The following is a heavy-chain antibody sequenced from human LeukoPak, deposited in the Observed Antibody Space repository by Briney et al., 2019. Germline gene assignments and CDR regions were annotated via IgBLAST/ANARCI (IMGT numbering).Heavy chain of an antibody. Sequence: PGGSLRLSCAASGFTFSSYVMNWVRQAPGKGLEWVSYISSSGSTIYYADSVKGRFTISRDNAKNSLYLQMNSLRAEDTAVYYCATYSSGWYEAFDYWGQGTLVTVSS. CDR1: GFTFSSYV. CDR3: ATYSSGWYEAFDY. D-gene: IGHD6-19*01. V-gene: IGHV3-48*03. J-gene: IGHJ4*01. CDR2: ISSSGSTI.